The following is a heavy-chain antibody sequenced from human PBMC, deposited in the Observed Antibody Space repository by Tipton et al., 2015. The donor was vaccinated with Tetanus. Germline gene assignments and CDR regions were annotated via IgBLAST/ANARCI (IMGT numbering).Heavy chain of an antibody. V-gene: IGHV4-30-2*02. D-gene: IGHD2-8*02. CDR2: IYHTGST. J-gene: IGHJ1*01. CDR3: AGVTAQRTELYFEH. Sequence: TLSLTCAVSGGLLSTGGYSWGWIRQPPGQGLEWIGYIYHTGSTYYNPSLRSRVTISTVGSKNQISLKLTSVTAADTAVYYCAGVTAQRTELYFEHWGQGTQVTVSS. CDR1: GGLLSTGGYS.